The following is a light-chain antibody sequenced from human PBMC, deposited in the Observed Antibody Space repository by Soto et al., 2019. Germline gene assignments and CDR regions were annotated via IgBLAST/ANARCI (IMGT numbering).Light chain of an antibody. Sequence: QSALTQPPSLSGTPGQRVTISCSGSNSNIGRYSVNWYQHLQGTAPTILIYNDDERPSGVPARFSGSKSGTSASLAISGLQYEDEAEYYCAAWDANLNGPVFGGGTKLTVL. V-gene: IGLV1-44*01. CDR1: NSNIGRYS. J-gene: IGLJ3*02. CDR2: NDD. CDR3: AAWDANLNGPV.